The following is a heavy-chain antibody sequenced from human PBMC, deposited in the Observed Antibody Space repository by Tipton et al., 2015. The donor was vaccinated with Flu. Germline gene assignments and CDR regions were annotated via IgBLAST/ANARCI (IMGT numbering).Heavy chain of an antibody. V-gene: IGHV4-59*12. CDR2: IYYSGST. CDR3: ARLRANYYDSSGYSDY. Sequence: TLSLTCTVSGGSISNYYWSWIRQPPGKGLEWIGQIYYSGSTNYNPSLKSRVTISVDTSKNQFSLKLSSVTAADTAVYYCARLRANYYDSSGYSDYWGQGTLVTVSS. J-gene: IGHJ4*02. D-gene: IGHD3-22*01. CDR1: GGSISNYY.